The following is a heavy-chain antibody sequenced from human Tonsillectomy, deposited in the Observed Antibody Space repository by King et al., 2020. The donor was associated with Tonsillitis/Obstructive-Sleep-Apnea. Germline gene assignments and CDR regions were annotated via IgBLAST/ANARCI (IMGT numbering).Heavy chain of an antibody. CDR3: ARVSCYRVVLVSVDAFDL. CDR1: GYTFTNYD. J-gene: IGHJ3*01. V-gene: IGHV1-8*01. D-gene: IGHD2-2*01. CDR2: MNPNSGNT. Sequence: VQLVQSGAEVKKSGASVKVSCKASGYTFTNYDINWVRQATGQGLEWMGWMNPNSGNTGYAQMFQGRVTMTRNTSITTAYLELSSLRSEDTAVYYCARVSCYRVVLVSVDAFDLWGEGTMVTVSS.